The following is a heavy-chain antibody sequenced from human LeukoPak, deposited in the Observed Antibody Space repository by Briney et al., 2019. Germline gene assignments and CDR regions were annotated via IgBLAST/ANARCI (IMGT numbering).Heavy chain of an antibody. CDR1: GDSVSSNSAA. V-gene: IGHV6-1*01. CDR3: ARDRVEDIAAAGPFDY. CDR2: TYYRSKWYN. J-gene: IGHJ4*02. D-gene: IGHD6-13*01. Sequence: SQTLSLTCAISGDSVSSNSAAWNWIRQSPSRGLEWLGRTYYRSKWYNDYAVSVKSRITINPDTSKNQFSLQLNSVTPEDTAVYYCARDRVEDIAAAGPFDYWGQGTLVTVSS.